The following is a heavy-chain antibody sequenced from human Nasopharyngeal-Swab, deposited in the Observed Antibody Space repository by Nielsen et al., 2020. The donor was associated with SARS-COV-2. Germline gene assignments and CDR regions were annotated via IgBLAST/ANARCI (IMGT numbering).Heavy chain of an antibody. CDR1: GYTFTTYD. CDR2: MNPNSGNT. D-gene: IGHD5-12*01. CDR3: ARGLIVATIFHYYYYMDV. V-gene: IGHV1-8*01. J-gene: IGHJ6*03. Sequence: ASVKVSCKASGYTFTTYDINWVRQATGQGLEWMGWMNPNSGNTGYAQKFQGRVTMTRNTSISTVYMELSSLRSEDTAVYYCARGLIVATIFHYYYYMDVRGKGTKVTVSS.